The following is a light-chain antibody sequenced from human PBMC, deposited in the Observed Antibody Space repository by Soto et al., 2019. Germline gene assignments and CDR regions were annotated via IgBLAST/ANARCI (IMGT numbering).Light chain of an antibody. CDR2: DSS. Sequence: VMTQSPANLSVSPGEGVTLSCRASQTVATNLAWYQLKPGQAPRLLIYDSSTRATGIPATFSGSGSGTKFSLTISSLQSEDSAVYFCQHYYQWGLSFGGGTKVDIK. V-gene: IGKV3D-15*01. CDR3: QHYYQWGLS. CDR1: QTVATN. J-gene: IGKJ4*01.